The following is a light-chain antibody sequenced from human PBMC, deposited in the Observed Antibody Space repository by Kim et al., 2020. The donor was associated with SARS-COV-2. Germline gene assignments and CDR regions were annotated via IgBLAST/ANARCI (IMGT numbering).Light chain of an antibody. J-gene: IGKJ5*01. CDR3: QQYNDWPMT. CDR2: GAT. Sequence: SPGESAPLSGRASRSVTSNVAWYQQKPGEARRLLNYGATTRASGIPARCSGSGSAAEFTLTISSLQSEDFAVYYWQQYNDWPMTFGQGTRLEIK. V-gene: IGKV3-15*01. CDR1: RSVTSN.